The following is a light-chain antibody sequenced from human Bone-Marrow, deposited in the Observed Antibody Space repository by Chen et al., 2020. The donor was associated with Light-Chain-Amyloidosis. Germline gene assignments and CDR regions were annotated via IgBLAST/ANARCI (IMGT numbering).Light chain of an antibody. CDR2: DDS. Sequence: SYVLTQPSSVSVAPGQTATIACGGNNIGSTSLHWYQQTTGQAPVLVVYDDSDRPSGIPERLSGSNSGNTATLTISRVEAGDEADYYCQVWDRSSDRPVFGGGTKLTVL. CDR3: QVWDRSSDRPV. J-gene: IGLJ3*02. CDR1: NIGSTS. V-gene: IGLV3-21*02.